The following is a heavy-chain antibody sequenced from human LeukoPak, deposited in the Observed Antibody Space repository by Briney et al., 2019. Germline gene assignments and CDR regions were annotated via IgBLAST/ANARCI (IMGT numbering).Heavy chain of an antibody. J-gene: IGHJ4*02. CDR3: AVLGSYLDY. CDR2: IYYSGST. D-gene: IGHD3-10*01. Sequence: SQTLSLTCTVSGGSISSSSYYWGWIRQPPGKGLEWIGSIYYSGSTYYNPSLKSRVTISVDTSKSQFSLKLSSVTAADTAVYYCAVLGSYLDYWGQGTLVTVSS. CDR1: GGSISSSSYY. V-gene: IGHV4-39*07.